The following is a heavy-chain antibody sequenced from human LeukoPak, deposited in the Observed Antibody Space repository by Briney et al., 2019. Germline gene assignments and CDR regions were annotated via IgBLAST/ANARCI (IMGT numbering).Heavy chain of an antibody. Sequence: ASVKFSCKASGYIFTNYYLYWVRQAPGQGLEWMGVINPVGGVTTYAQRFQGRVTMTRDTSTSTFDMELSSLKSEDTAVYYCARLWSYYDNSGFFEDYWGQGTLVTVSS. V-gene: IGHV1-46*01. CDR1: GYIFTNYY. D-gene: IGHD3-22*01. CDR2: INPVGGVT. J-gene: IGHJ4*02. CDR3: ARLWSYYDNSGFFEDY.